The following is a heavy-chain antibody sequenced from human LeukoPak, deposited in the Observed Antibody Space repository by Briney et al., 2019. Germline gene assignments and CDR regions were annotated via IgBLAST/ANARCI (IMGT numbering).Heavy chain of an antibody. CDR3: ARVTRSNYYDSSGYSGFDY. CDR2: INWNGGST. CDR1: GFTFDDYG. V-gene: IGHV3-20*04. D-gene: IGHD3-22*01. Sequence: PGGSLRLSCAASGFTFDDYGMSWVRHAPGKGLEWVSGINWNGGSTGYADSVKGRFTISRDNAKNSLYLRMNSLRAEDTALYYCARVTRSNYYDSSGYSGFDYWGQGTLVTVSS. J-gene: IGHJ4*02.